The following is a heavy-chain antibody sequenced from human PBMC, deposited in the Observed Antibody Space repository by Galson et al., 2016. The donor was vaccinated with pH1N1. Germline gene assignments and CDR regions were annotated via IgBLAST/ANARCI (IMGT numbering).Heavy chain of an antibody. CDR3: ARDWSDYFTTTHY. J-gene: IGHJ4*01. CDR2: IKPNTGDT. Sequence: SVKVSCKASGYTFTAYQMHWLRQAPGLGLEWMGWIKPNTGDTAYAQKFQGRVTMTSDTSISTAYMEVTSLRSDDTAVYYGARDWSDYFTTTHYWGHGTRVTVSS. D-gene: IGHD3-3*01. V-gene: IGHV1-2*02. CDR1: GYTFTAYQ.